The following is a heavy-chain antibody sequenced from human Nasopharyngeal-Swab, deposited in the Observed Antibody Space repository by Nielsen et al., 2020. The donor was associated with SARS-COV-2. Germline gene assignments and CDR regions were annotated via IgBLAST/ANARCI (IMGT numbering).Heavy chain of an antibody. CDR2: TDWDGDR. V-gene: IGHV2-70*11. D-gene: IGHD1-1*01. CDR1: GFSLYTRGMC. Sequence: SGPTLVKPTETLTLTCTFSGFSLYTRGMCVSWIRQPPGKAPEWLARTDWDGDRYYNPSLKARLTISRDIAKSQVVLTMTNMAPMDTATYYCTRVQPSGDYDYYGMDVWGRGTTVTVSS. CDR3: TRVQPSGDYDYYGMDV. J-gene: IGHJ6*02.